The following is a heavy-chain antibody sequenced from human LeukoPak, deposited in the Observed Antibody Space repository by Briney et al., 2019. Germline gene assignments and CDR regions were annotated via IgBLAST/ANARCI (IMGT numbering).Heavy chain of an antibody. Sequence: GGSLRLSCAASGFTFSSYAMHWVRQAPGKGLEWVAVISYDGSNKYYADSVKGRFTISRDNSKNTLYLQMNSLRAEDTAVYYCARGLGLDYDSSGYYGAFDIWGQGTMVTVSS. D-gene: IGHD3-22*01. CDR3: ARGLGLDYDSSGYYGAFDI. J-gene: IGHJ3*02. CDR1: GFTFSSYA. V-gene: IGHV3-30*04. CDR2: ISYDGSNK.